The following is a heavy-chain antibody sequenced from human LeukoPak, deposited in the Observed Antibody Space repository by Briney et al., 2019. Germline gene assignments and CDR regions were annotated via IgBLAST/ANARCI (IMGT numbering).Heavy chain of an antibody. CDR1: GFTFSNYG. CDR2: ISYDGNNK. D-gene: IGHD6-13*01. V-gene: IGHV3-30*18. Sequence: PGGSLRLSCAASGFTFSNYGMHWVRQAPGKGLEWVAVISYDGNNKYYTDSVKGRFTISRDSSKNTLYLQMNSLRAEDTAVYYCAKDAAAGNWFDPWGQGTLVTVSS. CDR3: AKDAAAGNWFDP. J-gene: IGHJ5*02.